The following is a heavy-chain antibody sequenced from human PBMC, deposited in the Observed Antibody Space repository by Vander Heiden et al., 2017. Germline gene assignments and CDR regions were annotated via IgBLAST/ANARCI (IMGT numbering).Heavy chain of an antibody. CDR2: IGTAGDT. CDR1: GFPFSNYD. CDR3: VRGSHCSGGICRPIGAFDI. V-gene: IGHV3-13*01. Sequence: EVQLVESGGCLLQPGGSLRLSCAASGFPFSNYDMHWVRQSKRKGLEWVSGIGTAGDTYYPGSVRGRFTNSRENARNSLYIQMNSLRAGDTAVYYCVRGSHCSGGICRPIGAFDIWGQGTMVTVSS. J-gene: IGHJ3*02. D-gene: IGHD2-15*01.